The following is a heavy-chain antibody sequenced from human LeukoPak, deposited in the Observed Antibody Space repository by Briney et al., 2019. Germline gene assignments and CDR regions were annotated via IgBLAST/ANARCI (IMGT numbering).Heavy chain of an antibody. Sequence: ASVKVSCKASGYTFTSYDINWVRQATGQGLEWMGWMNPNSGNTGYAQKFQGRVTMTRNTSISTAYMELSSLRSEDTAVYYCARAPVRLKRNLDYYYGMDVWGQGTTVTVSS. CDR1: GYTFTSYD. CDR3: ARAPVRLKRNLDYYYGMDV. CDR2: MNPNSGNT. V-gene: IGHV1-8*01. D-gene: IGHD1-14*01. J-gene: IGHJ6*02.